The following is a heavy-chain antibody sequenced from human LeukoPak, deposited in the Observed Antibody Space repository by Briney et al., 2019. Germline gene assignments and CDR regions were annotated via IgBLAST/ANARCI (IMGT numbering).Heavy chain of an antibody. V-gene: IGHV1-69*06. CDR3: ARDCIAAADGYYYYYMDV. CDR2: IIPIFGTA. CDR1: GGTFSSYA. D-gene: IGHD6-13*01. Sequence: SVKVSCKASGGTFSSYAISWVRQAPGQGLEWMGGIIPIFGTANYAQKFQGRVTITADKSTSTAYMELSSLRSEDTAVYYCARDCIAAADGYYYYYMDVWGKGTTVTVSS. J-gene: IGHJ6*03.